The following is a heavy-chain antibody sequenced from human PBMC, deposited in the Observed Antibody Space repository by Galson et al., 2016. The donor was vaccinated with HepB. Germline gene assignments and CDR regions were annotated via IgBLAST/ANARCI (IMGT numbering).Heavy chain of an antibody. D-gene: IGHD5-18*01. Sequence: SLRLSCAASGFAFNSAWMHWVRQAPGRGLEWVGRIKHKDDRGTTDYAAPVKGRFTISRDDSKNTLYLQMNSLKTEDTAAYYCTTDRAMAPYHAFDIWGKGTTVTVSS. V-gene: IGHV3-15*07. CDR3: TTDRAMAPYHAFDI. J-gene: IGHJ3*02. CDR2: IKHKDDRGTT. CDR1: GFAFNSAW.